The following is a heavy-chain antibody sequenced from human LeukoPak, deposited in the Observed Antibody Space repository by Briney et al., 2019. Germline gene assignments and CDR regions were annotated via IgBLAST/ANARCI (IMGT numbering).Heavy chain of an antibody. CDR1: GFTFSSYG. CDR2: IRYDGSNK. J-gene: IGHJ4*02. CDR3: EAGCSSTSCLFDY. Sequence: GGSLRLSCAASGFTFSSYGVHWVRQAPGKGLEWVAFIRYDGSNKYYADSVKGRFTISRDNSKNTLYLQMNSLRAEDTAVYYCEAGCSSTSCLFDYWGQGTLVTVSS. V-gene: IGHV3-30*02. D-gene: IGHD2-2*01.